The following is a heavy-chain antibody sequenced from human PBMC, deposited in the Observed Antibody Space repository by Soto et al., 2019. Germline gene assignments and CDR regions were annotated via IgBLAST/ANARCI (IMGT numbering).Heavy chain of an antibody. CDR2: IYYSGST. J-gene: IGHJ4*01. Sequence: SSETLSLTCTVSGGSISSSSYYWGWIRQPPGKGLEWIGSIYYSGSTYYNPSLKGRVTISVDTSKNQFSLKLGSVTAADTAVYYFTKDSYFTLKLVRFDYWGLGTLVNVSS. V-gene: IGHV4-39*01. CDR3: TKDSYFTLKLVRFDY. D-gene: IGHD3-22*01. CDR1: GGSISSSSYY.